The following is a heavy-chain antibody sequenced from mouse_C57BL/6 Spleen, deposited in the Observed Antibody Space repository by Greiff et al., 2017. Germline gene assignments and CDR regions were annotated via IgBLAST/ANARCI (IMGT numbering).Heavy chain of an antibody. J-gene: IGHJ3*01. CDR1: GYSFTGYY. CDR2: INPSTGGT. V-gene: IGHV1-42*01. D-gene: IGHD2-1*01. CDR3: ASGNYVTGFAY. Sequence: EVKLMESGPELVKPGASVKISCKASGYSFTGYYMNWVKQSPEKSLEWIGEINPSTGGTTYNQKFKAKATLTVDKSSSTAYMQLKSLTSEDSAVYYCASGNYVTGFAYWGQGTLVTVSA.